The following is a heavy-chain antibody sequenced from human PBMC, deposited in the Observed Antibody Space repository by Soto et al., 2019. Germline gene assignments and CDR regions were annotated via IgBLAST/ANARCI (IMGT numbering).Heavy chain of an antibody. CDR1: GGSFSGDH. Sequence: PSETLSLTCAVYGGSFSGDHWSWIRQPPGKGLEWIGEINHSGSTNYNPSLKSRVTISVDTSKNQFSLKLSSVTAADTAVYYCARTPYYYGMDVWGQGTTVT. J-gene: IGHJ6*02. V-gene: IGHV4-34*01. CDR3: ARTPYYYGMDV. CDR2: INHSGST.